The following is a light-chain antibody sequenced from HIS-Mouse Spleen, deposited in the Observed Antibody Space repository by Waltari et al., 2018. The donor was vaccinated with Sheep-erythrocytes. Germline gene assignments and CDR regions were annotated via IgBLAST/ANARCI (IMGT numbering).Light chain of an antibody. V-gene: IGLV2-23*01. CDR2: EGS. J-gene: IGLJ3*02. CDR1: SSDVGSYNL. Sequence: QSALTQPASVSGSPGQSITISCTGPSSDVGSYNLVSWYQQHPGKAPKLMIYEGSKRPSGVSNRFSGSKSGKTASLTISGLQAEDEADYYCCSYAGSSTPWVFGGGTKLTVL. CDR3: CSYAGSSTPWV.